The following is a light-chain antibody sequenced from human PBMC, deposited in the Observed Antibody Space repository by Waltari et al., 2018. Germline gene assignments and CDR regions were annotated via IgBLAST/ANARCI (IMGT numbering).Light chain of an antibody. V-gene: IGKV3-20*01. CDR3: QQYGSSLPMYT. CDR1: QSVSSSY. J-gene: IGKJ2*01. CDR2: GAS. Sequence: EIVLTQSPGTLSLSPGERATLSCRASQSVSSSYLAWYQQKPGQAPRLLIYGASSRATGSPDRFSGSGSGTDVTLTISRLEPEDFAVYYCQQYGSSLPMYTFGQGTKLEIK.